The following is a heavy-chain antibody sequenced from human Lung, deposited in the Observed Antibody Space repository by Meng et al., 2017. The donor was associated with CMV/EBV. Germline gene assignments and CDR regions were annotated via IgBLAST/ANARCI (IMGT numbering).Heavy chain of an antibody. CDR2: IYPGDSDT. J-gene: IGHJ4*02. D-gene: IGHD3-3*01. V-gene: IGHV5-51*01. CDR3: ARLPITIFGVVRYYFDY. Sequence: KVSXKGSGYSFTSYWIGWVRQMSGKGLEWMGIIYPGDSDTRYSPSFQGQVTISADKSISTAYLQWSSLKASDTAMYYCARLPITIFGVVRYYFDYWGQGXLVTVSS. CDR1: GYSFTSYW.